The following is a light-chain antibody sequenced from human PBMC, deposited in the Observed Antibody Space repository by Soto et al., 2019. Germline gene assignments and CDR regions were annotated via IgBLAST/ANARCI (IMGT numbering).Light chain of an antibody. CDR1: QSFRGL. J-gene: IGKJ5*01. CDR3: QQRHMWPIT. CDR2: DAY. V-gene: IGKV3-11*01. Sequence: EVVLTQSPFTLSLSPGERATLSFRASQSFRGLLAWYQQKPGQAPRLLIYDAYNRATGIPPRFSGSGSGTDFTLTISSLEPEDSAVYYCQQRHMWPITCGQGTRLE.